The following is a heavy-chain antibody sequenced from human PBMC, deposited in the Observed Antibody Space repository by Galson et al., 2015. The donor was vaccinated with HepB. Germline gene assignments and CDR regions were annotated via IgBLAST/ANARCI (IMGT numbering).Heavy chain of an antibody. CDR3: ARERIWFGELFGPFDY. Sequence: SLRLSCAASGFTFSSYAMHWVRQAPGKGLEWVAVISYDGSNKYYADSVKGRFTISRDNSKNTLYLQMNSLRAEDTAVYYCARERIWFGELFGPFDYWGQGTLVTVSS. D-gene: IGHD3-10*01. CDR2: ISYDGSNK. V-gene: IGHV3-30-3*01. J-gene: IGHJ4*02. CDR1: GFTFSSYA.